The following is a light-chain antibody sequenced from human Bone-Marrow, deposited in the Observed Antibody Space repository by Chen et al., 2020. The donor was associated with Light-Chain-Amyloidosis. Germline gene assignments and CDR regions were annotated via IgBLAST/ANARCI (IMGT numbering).Light chain of an antibody. J-gene: IGLJ3*02. CDR1: SAINVGMYT. CDR2: YKSDADN. V-gene: IGLV5-45*01. Sequence: QAVLTQPASLSPSPGASASLTCTLRSAINVGMYTMYWYQQKPGSPPQYLLTYKSDADNQQGSGVPSSFSGSKDASANAEILRVSGLHSEDEADYYCMIWHSSAWVFGGGTKLTVL. CDR3: MIWHSSAWV.